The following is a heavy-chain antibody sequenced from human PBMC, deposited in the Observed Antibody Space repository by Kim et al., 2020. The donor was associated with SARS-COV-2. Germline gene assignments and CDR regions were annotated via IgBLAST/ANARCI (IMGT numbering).Heavy chain of an antibody. D-gene: IGHD3-22*01. CDR1: GGSISSSSYY. V-gene: IGHV4-39*07. Sequence: SETLSLTCTVSGGSISSSSYYWGWIRQPPGKGLEWIGSIYYSGSTYYNPSLKSRVTISVDTSKNQFSLKLSSVTAADTAVYYCAREGGHTYYYDSSGYHDAVDIWGQGKMVTVSS. CDR2: IYYSGST. J-gene: IGHJ3*02. CDR3: AREGGHTYYYDSSGYHDAVDI.